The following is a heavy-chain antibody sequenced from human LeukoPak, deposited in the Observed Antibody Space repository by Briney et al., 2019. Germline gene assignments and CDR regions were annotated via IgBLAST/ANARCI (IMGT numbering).Heavy chain of an antibody. CDR2: INGGGDST. Sequence: GGSLRLSCAASGFTFRSYAMSWVRQAPGKGLEWVSAINGGGDSTYYVDSVKGRFTISRDNSENTLYLQMNSLRAEDTAAYYCARDQSVTNYYYGMDVWGQGTTVTVSS. CDR3: ARDQSVTNYYYGMDV. J-gene: IGHJ6*02. D-gene: IGHD4-17*01. CDR1: GFTFRSYA. V-gene: IGHV3-23*01.